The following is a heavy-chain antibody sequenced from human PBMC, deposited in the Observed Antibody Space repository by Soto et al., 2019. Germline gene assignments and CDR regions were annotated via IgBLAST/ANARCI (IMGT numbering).Heavy chain of an antibody. V-gene: IGHV3-21*01. CDR3: ASTDYDILTGSNTAV. CDR2: ISSSSSYI. Sequence: PGGSLRLSCAASGFTFSSYSVNWVRQAPGKGLEWVSSISSSSSYIYYADSVKGRFTISRDNAKNPLYLQMNSLRAEDTAVYYCASTDYDILTGSNTAVWGQGTLVTV. J-gene: IGHJ4*02. CDR1: GFTFSSYS. D-gene: IGHD3-9*01.